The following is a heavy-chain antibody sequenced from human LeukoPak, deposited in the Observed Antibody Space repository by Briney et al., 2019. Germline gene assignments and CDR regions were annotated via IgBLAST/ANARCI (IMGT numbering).Heavy chain of an antibody. V-gene: IGHV1-69*16. CDR1: GSTFSNDT. Sequence: GASLTLASKASGSTFSNDTISWIRQAPGQGLEWMGGIIPIMGAAIYAQKFQSRVTITTDEPTSTAYLELSSLRSEDTAVYYCARGDSSSWANWFDPWGQGTVVTVSS. J-gene: IGHJ5*02. CDR3: ARGDSSSWANWFDP. D-gene: IGHD6-13*01. CDR2: IIPIMGAA.